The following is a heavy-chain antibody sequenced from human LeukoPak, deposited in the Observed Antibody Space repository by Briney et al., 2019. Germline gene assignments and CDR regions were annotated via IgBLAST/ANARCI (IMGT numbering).Heavy chain of an antibody. CDR2: ISGSGGST. V-gene: IGHV3-23*01. CDR1: GFTFSSYA. D-gene: IGHD1-26*01. Sequence: GGSLRLSCAASGFTFSSYAMSWVRQAPGKGLEWVSAISGSGGSTYYADSVKGRFTISRDNSKNTLYLQMNSLRAEDTAVYYCAKSPRNSGSYQTDYWGQGTLVTVSS. CDR3: AKSPRNSGSYQTDY. J-gene: IGHJ4*02.